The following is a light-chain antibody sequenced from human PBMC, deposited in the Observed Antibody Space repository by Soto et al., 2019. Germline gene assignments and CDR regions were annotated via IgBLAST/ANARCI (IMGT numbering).Light chain of an antibody. CDR3: QQYGSSPTT. CDR1: QSVRSS. V-gene: IGKV3-20*01. CDR2: GAS. Sequence: EIVMTQSPATLSVSPGERATLSCRASQSVRSSIAWYQQKPGQAPRLLIYGASTRATGIPARFSGSGSGTDFTLTISRLEPEDFAVYYCQQYGSSPTTFGQGTKVDIK. J-gene: IGKJ1*01.